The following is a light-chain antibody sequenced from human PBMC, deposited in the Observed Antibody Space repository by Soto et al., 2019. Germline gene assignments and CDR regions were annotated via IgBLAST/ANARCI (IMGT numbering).Light chain of an antibody. CDR2: RAS. V-gene: IGKV1-5*03. CDR3: QQNNSDST. CDR1: QNINNW. J-gene: IGKJ1*01. Sequence: DIQMTQSPSTLSASVGDRVTITCRASQNINNWLAWYQQKPGKAPKLLIYRASSLENGVPSRFSGRGAGTEIITTISSLQPDYFATSYYQQNNSDSTFGQGTKVEIK.